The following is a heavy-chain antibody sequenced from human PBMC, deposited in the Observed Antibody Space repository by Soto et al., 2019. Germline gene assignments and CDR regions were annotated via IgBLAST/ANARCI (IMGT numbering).Heavy chain of an antibody. CDR1: GFTFSNAW. J-gene: IGHJ6*03. CDR2: IKSKTDGGTT. V-gene: IGHV3-15*01. D-gene: IGHD3-3*01. Sequence: GGSLRLSCAASGFTFSNAWMSWVRQAPGKGLEWVGRIKSKTDGGTTDYAAPVKGRFTISRDDSKNTLYLQMNSLKTEDTAVYYCTTDGSPDVLRFLEWLAGYYYYMDVWGKGTTVTVSS. CDR3: TTDGSPDVLRFLEWLAGYYYYMDV.